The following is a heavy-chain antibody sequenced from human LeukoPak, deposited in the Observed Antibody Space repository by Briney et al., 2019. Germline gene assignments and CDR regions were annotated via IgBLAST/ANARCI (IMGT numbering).Heavy chain of an antibody. CDR1: GGSISSGSYY. CDR3: ARQITNWATTFVN. Sequence: PSETLSLTCTVSGGSISSGSYYWSWIRQPAGKGLEWIGRIYTSGSTNYNPSLKSRVTISVDTSKNQFSLKLSSVTAADTAVYYCARQITNWATTFVNWGQGTLVTVSS. V-gene: IGHV4-61*02. CDR2: IYTSGST. D-gene: IGHD2-8*01. J-gene: IGHJ4*02.